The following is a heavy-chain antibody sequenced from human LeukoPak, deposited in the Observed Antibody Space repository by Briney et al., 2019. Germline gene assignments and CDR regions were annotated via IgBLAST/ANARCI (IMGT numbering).Heavy chain of an antibody. V-gene: IGHV3-23*01. J-gene: IGHJ4*02. CDR1: GFTFSSYG. Sequence: GGSLRLSCAASGFTFSSYGMSWVRQAPGKGLEWVSAISGSGGSTYYADSVKGRFTISRDNSKNTLYLQMNSLRAEDTAVYYCAKDRGWLQFKRGAPFDYWGQGTLVTVSS. D-gene: IGHD5-24*01. CDR2: ISGSGGST. CDR3: AKDRGWLQFKRGAPFDY.